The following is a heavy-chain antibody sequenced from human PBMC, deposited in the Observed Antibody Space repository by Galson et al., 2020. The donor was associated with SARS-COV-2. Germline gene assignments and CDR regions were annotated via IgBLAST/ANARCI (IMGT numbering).Heavy chain of an antibody. V-gene: IGHV4-4*07. CDR2: IYTSGST. CDR1: GGSISSYY. CDR3: ARVKQQLWYFDL. Sequence: SETLSLTCTVSGGSISSYYWSWIRQPAGQGLEWIGRIYTSGSTNYNPSLKSRVIMSVDTSKNQFSLKLSSVTAADTAVYYCARVKQQLWYFDLWGRGTLVTVSS. J-gene: IGHJ2*01. D-gene: IGHD6-13*01.